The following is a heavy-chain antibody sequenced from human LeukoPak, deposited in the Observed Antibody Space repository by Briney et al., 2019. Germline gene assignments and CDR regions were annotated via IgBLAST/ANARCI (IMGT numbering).Heavy chain of an antibody. CDR3: AKGRIAAAGTPNFGLEY. CDR1: GFTFSNYA. V-gene: IGHV3-23*01. J-gene: IGHJ4*02. Sequence: PGGSLRLSCTASGFTFSNYALSWVRQAPGKGLEWLSSITGSGLTTHYADSVRGHFTISRDNSKSTLYLQMNSLRVEDTGIYYCAKGRIAAAGTPNFGLEYWGQGAPVTVSS. D-gene: IGHD6-13*01. CDR2: ITGSGLTT.